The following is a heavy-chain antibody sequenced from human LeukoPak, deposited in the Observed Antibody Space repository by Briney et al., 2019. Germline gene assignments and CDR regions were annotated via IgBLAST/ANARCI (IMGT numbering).Heavy chain of an antibody. Sequence: PGGSLRLSCAASGFTFSSYWMHWVRQAPGKGLVWVSRINSDGSSTSYADSVKGRFTISRDNAKNTLYLQMNSLRAEDTAVYYCAKVSRIAVAGDWGQGTLVTVSS. CDR1: GFTFSSYW. J-gene: IGHJ4*02. CDR3: AKVSRIAVAGD. D-gene: IGHD6-19*01. CDR2: INSDGSST. V-gene: IGHV3-74*01.